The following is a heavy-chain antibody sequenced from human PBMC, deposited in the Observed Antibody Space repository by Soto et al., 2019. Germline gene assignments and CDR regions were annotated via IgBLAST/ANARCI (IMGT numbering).Heavy chain of an antibody. J-gene: IGHJ5*02. D-gene: IGHD3-10*01. CDR3: ARDYMVRGVMRWFDP. Sequence: QVQLQESGPGLVKPSGTLSLTCAVSGGSISSSNWWSWVRQPPGKGLEWIGEIYHSGSTNYNPSLKSRDTISINKSKNQFSLKLSSVTAADTAVYYCARDYMVRGVMRWFDPWGQGTLVTVSS. CDR1: GGSISSSNW. V-gene: IGHV4-4*02. CDR2: IYHSGST.